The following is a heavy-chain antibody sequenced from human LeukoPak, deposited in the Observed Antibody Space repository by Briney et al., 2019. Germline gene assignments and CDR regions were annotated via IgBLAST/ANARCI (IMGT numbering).Heavy chain of an antibody. CDR1: GYTFTSYY. Sequence: ASAKVSCKASGYTFTSYYMHWVRQAPGQGLEWMGIINPRGGSTTYAQKFQGRVTMTRDTSTSTVYMELSSLRSDDTAVYYCARDWYYGGNSDYWGQGTLVTVSS. V-gene: IGHV1-46*01. CDR3: ARDWYYGGNSDY. D-gene: IGHD4-23*01. J-gene: IGHJ4*02. CDR2: INPRGGST.